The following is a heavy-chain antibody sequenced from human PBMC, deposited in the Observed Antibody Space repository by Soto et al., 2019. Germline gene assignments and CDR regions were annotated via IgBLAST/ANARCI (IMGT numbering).Heavy chain of an antibody. CDR1: GFTFSSYG. CDR2: IWYDGSNK. CDR3: ARDYYDSSGYPPYGMDV. J-gene: IGHJ6*02. V-gene: IGHV3-33*01. D-gene: IGHD3-22*01. Sequence: QVQLVESGGGVVQPGRSLRLSCAASGFTFSSYGMHWVRQAPGKGLEWVAVIWYDGSNKYYADSVKGRFTISRDNSKNTLYLQMNSLRDEDTAVYYCARDYYDSSGYPPYGMDVWGQGTTVTVSS.